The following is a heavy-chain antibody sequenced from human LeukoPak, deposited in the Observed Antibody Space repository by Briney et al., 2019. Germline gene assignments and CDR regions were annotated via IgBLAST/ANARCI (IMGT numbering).Heavy chain of an antibody. CDR2: IYPGDSDT. Sequence: GESLKISCKGPGYSFTSYWIGWVRQMPGKGLEWMGIIYPGDSDTRYSPSFQGQVTISADKSISTAYLQWSSLKASDTAMYYCATWDTAMVTGFDYWGQGTLVTVSS. D-gene: IGHD5-18*01. J-gene: IGHJ4*02. CDR1: GYSFTSYW. V-gene: IGHV5-51*01. CDR3: ATWDTAMVTGFDY.